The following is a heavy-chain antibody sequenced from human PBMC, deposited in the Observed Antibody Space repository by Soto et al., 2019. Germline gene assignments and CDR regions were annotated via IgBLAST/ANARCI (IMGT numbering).Heavy chain of an antibody. CDR2: ISYDGSNK. CDR1: GFTFSSYA. Sequence: QVQLVESGGGVVQPGRSLRLSCAASGFTFSSYAMHWVRQAPGKGLEWVAVISYDGSNKYYADSVKGRFNISRDNSKNTLYLQKDSMRAEDTAVYYCERDQGSSWCYDAFDIWGQGTMVTVSS. J-gene: IGHJ3*02. D-gene: IGHD6-13*01. V-gene: IGHV3-30-3*01. CDR3: ERDQGSSWCYDAFDI.